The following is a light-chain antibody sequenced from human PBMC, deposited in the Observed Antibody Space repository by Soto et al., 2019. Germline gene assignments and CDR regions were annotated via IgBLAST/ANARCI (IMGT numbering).Light chain of an antibody. J-gene: IGKJ4*01. Sequence: DIQMTQSPSSLSAFVGDRVTITCQASQDINIYLNWYQQKPGKAPQLLIYDASNLATGVPSKFSGGGSETDFTFTISSLQPEDIATYYCQQYGNLPLSFGGGTKEEIK. CDR3: QQYGNLPLS. CDR1: QDINIY. V-gene: IGKV1-33*01. CDR2: DAS.